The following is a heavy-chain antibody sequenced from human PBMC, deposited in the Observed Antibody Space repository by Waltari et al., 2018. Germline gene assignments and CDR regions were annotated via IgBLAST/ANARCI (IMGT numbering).Heavy chain of an antibody. CDR2: IIPICGTT. CDR3: ATWGAASVNPYFDN. Sequence: QVQLVQSGAEVKKPGSSMKVSCKASGGTVNSFALSWVRQAPGQRLECMGGIIPICGTTNYAQMFQDRVTITADESTSTAHMELSSLTSEDTAVYYCATWGAASVNPYFDNWGQGTLVTVSS. D-gene: IGHD6-13*01. V-gene: IGHV1-69*01. CDR1: GGTVNSFA. J-gene: IGHJ4*02.